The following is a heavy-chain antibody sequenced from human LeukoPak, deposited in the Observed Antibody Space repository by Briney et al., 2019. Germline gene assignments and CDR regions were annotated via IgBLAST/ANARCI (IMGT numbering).Heavy chain of an antibody. D-gene: IGHD6-13*01. J-gene: IGHJ4*02. CDR3: ARGSSSNSWYFDY. CDR2: INHSGST. CDR1: GGSLSGYY. V-gene: IGHV4-34*01. Sequence: SETLSLTCAVYGGSLSGYYWSWIRQPPGKGLEWIGEINHSGSTNYNPSLKSRVTISVDTSKNQFSLKLSSVTAADTAVYYCARGSSSNSWYFDYWGQGTPVTVSS.